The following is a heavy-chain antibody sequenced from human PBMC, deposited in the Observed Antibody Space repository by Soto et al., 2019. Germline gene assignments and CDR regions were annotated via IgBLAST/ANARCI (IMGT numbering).Heavy chain of an antibody. CDR3: ARELPPDL. D-gene: IGHD2-15*01. Sequence: PGRSLRLSCAAAGFTVSSKYMNWVRQAPGKGLEWVSIIWSAGLTYYADSVRGRLTISRDISKNILFLKMNNLRAEDSAIYYCARELPPDLWGQGTLVTASS. CDR1: GFTVSSKY. CDR2: IWSAGLT. J-gene: IGHJ5*02. V-gene: IGHV3-53*01.